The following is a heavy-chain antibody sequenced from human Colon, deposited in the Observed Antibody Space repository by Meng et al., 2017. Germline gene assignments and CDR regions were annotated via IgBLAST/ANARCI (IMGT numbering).Heavy chain of an antibody. V-gene: IGHV1-2*02. J-gene: IGHJ4*02. CDR3: ARGSSGWFPFDY. CDR2: INPNSGGT. Sequence: ASVKVSCKASGYTFTGYYMHWVRQAPGQGLEWMGWINPNSGGTNYAQKFQGRVTMTRDTSISTAYMELSRLRSDDTAVYYCARGSSGWFPFDYWDQGTLVTVSS. D-gene: IGHD6-19*01. CDR1: GYTFTGYY.